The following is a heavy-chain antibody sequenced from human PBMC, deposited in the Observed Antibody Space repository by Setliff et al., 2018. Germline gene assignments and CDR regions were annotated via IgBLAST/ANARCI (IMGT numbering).Heavy chain of an antibody. V-gene: IGHV4-61*02. J-gene: IGHJ4*02. CDR3: ARVPNFWSGYLDY. Sequence: PSETLSLTCTVSGGSISSGSYYWSWIRQPAGKGLEWIGRIYTDGSTNYNPSLKSRLTISMDTSKNQFSLKLSSVTAADTAVYYCARVPNFWSGYLDYWGQGTLVTVSS. D-gene: IGHD3-3*01. CDR2: IYTDGST. CDR1: GGSISSGSYY.